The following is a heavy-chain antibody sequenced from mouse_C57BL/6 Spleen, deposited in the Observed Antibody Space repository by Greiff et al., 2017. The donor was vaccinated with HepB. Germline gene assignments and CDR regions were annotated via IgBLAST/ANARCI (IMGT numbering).Heavy chain of an antibody. V-gene: IGHV1-80*01. J-gene: IGHJ2*01. CDR1: GYAFSSYW. CDR2: IYPGDGDT. CDR3: ARSEVHYDDFDY. D-gene: IGHD2-3*01. Sequence: VQLQQSGAELVKPGASVKISCKASGYAFSSYWMNWVKQRPGKGLEWIGQIYPGDGDTNYNGKFKGKATLTADKSSSTAYMQLSSLTSEDSAVSFCARSEVHYDDFDYWGQGTTLTVSS.